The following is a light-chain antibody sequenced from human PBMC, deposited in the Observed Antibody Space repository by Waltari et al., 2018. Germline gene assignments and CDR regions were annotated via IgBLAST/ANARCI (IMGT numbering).Light chain of an antibody. J-gene: IGKJ2*01. CDR2: DAS. CDR3: QQSYRSLYT. V-gene: IGKV1-39*01. Sequence: NQMTQSPSSLSASVGDRVTITCRASQSISSSLNWYQQKPGKAPKVLIYDASSLKSGVPSRFSGSGSGTDFTLTISSLQPEEFATYYCQQSYRSLYTFGQGTKLEIK. CDR1: QSISSS.